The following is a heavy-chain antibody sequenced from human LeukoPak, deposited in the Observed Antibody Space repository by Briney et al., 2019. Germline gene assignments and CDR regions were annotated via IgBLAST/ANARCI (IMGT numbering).Heavy chain of an antibody. CDR3: ARTQSQSGSYRYYFGY. D-gene: IGHD1-26*01. V-gene: IGHV4-61*08. J-gene: IGHJ4*02. Sequence: SETLSLTCTVSGGSVGSAGYYWSWIRQPPGGGLEWIGYIYYIRNTNYNPSLKSRVTMSLDPSKNQFSLKLNSVTAADTAVYYCARTQSQSGSYRYYFGYWGQGSLVTVSS. CDR1: GGSVGSAGYY. CDR2: IYYIRNT.